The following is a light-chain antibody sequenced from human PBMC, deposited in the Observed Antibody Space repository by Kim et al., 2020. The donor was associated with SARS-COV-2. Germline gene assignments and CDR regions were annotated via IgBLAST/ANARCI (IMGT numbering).Light chain of an antibody. J-gene: IGLJ3*02. CDR3: QAWDRTTAV. CDR2: QDT. Sequence: SVSPGQTASVTCSGDNLGDIDVSWYQQKPDQSPVLVIYQDTKRPSGIPERFSGSNSGNTATLTISGTQAVDEAYYFCQAWDRTTAVFGVGTQLTVL. V-gene: IGLV3-1*01. CDR1: NLGDID.